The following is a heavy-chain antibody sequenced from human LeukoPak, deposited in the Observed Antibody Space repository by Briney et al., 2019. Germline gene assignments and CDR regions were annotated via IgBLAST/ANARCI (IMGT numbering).Heavy chain of an antibody. J-gene: IGHJ4*02. D-gene: IGHD3-22*01. V-gene: IGHV4-59*08. CDR3: ARPYDSSGYPHY. CDR1: GDSISTYY. Sequence: PSETLSLTCTVSGDSISTYYWSWIRQPPGKGLEWIGYIYYSGSTKYNPSLRRRVTISVDTSKHQFSLKLTSLTAADTAVYYCARPYDSSGYPHYWGQGTLVTVSP. CDR2: IYYSGST.